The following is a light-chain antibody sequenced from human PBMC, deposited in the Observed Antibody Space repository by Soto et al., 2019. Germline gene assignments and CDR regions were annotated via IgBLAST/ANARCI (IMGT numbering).Light chain of an antibody. CDR2: GNS. CDR1: SSNIGAGYD. CDR3: QSFDDSLSALV. V-gene: IGLV1-40*01. J-gene: IGLJ1*01. Sequence: QSVLTQPPSVSGAPGQRVTISCTGSSSNIGAGYDVHWYQQLPGTAPKLLIYGNSNRPSGVPDRFSGSKSGTSASLAITGLQAEDEADYYCQSFDDSLSALVFGPGTKVTVL.